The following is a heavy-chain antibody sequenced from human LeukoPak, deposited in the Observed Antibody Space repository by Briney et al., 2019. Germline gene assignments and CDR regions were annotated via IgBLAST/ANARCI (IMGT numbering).Heavy chain of an antibody. V-gene: IGHV3-30*02. Sequence: GGSLRLSCTASGLTFSSYGMHWVRQTPGKGLEWVTFIQSDGSNKYYADSVKGRFTISRDNSKNTLYLQMNSLRPEDTAVYFCHTVGLEIVVVPAAMPTEFDPWGQGTLVTVSS. J-gene: IGHJ5*02. CDR1: GLTFSSYG. CDR2: IQSDGSNK. D-gene: IGHD2-2*03. CDR3: HTVGLEIVVVPAAMPTEFDP.